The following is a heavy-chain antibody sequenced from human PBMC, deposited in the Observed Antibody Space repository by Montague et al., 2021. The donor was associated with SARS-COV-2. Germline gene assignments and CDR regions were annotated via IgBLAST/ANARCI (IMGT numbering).Heavy chain of an antibody. J-gene: IGHJ6*02. D-gene: IGHD3-10*01. V-gene: IGHV4-34*01. CDR2: INHSGST. Sequence: SKTLSLTCAVYGGSFSGYYWSWIRQPPGKGLEWIGEINHSGSTNXSPSLKSRVTISVDTSKNQFSLKLSSVTAADTAVYYCARGRRILLWFGELLSGGDYYGMDVWGQGTTVTVSS. CDR3: ARGRRILLWFGELLSGGDYYGMDV. CDR1: GGSFSGYY.